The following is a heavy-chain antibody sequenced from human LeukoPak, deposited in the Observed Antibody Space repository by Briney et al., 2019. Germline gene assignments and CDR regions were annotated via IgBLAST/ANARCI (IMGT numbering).Heavy chain of an antibody. CDR2: ISGNAGST. CDR1: GFTFSSYA. J-gene: IGHJ4*02. Sequence: GGSLRLSCAASGFTFSSYAMSWVRQAPGKGLEWVSAISGNAGSTYYADSVKGRFTISRDNSKNILYLQMNSLRAEDTAIYYCAKDQNMVATAPFDCWGQGTLVTVSS. CDR3: AKDQNMVATAPFDC. D-gene: IGHD5-12*01. V-gene: IGHV3-23*01.